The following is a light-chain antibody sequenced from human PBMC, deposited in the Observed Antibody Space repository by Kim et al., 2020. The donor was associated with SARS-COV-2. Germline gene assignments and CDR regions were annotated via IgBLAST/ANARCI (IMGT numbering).Light chain of an antibody. CDR2: RNN. CDR3: SAWDSSLSAWV. J-gene: IGLJ3*02. V-gene: IGLV10-54*01. CDR1: SNNVGNQG. Sequence: QTATLTCTGNSNNVGNQGAAWLQQHQGHPPKLLSYRNNKRPSGISERFAASRSGNTASLTITGLQDEDEADYYCSAWDSSLSAWVFGGGTQLTVL.